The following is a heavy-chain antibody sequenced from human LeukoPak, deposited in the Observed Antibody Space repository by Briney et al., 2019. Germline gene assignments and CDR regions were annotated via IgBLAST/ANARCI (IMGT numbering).Heavy chain of an antibody. CDR3: ANGGYGAYYFDY. Sequence: GGSLRLSCAGSGFPFSSYWMSWVRQAPGKGLEWVANIKQDGSEKYYVDSVKGRFTISRDNAKNSLYLQMNSLRAEDTAVYYCANGGYGAYYFDYWGQGTLVTVSS. J-gene: IGHJ4*02. CDR1: GFPFSSYW. D-gene: IGHD5-12*01. CDR2: IKQDGSEK. V-gene: IGHV3-7*01.